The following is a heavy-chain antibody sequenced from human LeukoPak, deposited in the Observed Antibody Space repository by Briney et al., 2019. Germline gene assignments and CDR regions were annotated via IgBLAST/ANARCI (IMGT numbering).Heavy chain of an antibody. CDR2: IYYSGST. Sequence: PSETLSLTCTVSGGSISSGDYYWSWIRQPPGKGLEWIGYIYYSGSTYYNPSLKSRVTISVDTSKNQFSLKLSSVTAADTAVYYCASVDSSGYWFDPWGQGTLVTVSS. J-gene: IGHJ5*02. CDR3: ASVDSSGYWFDP. CDR1: GGSISSGDYY. V-gene: IGHV4-30-4*01. D-gene: IGHD6-19*01.